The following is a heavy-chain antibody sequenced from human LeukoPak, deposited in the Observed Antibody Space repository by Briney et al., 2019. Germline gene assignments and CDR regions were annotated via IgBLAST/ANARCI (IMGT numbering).Heavy chain of an antibody. CDR1: GSSFTSYW. CDR3: ARRDTAMIYNWFDP. V-gene: IGHV5-51*01. Sequence: GASLKISCKGSGSSFTSYWIGWVRPMPGKGLEWMGIIYPGDSDTRYSPSFQGQVTISADKSISTAYLQWSSLKASDTAMYYCARRDTAMIYNWFDPWGQGTLVTVSS. D-gene: IGHD5-18*01. J-gene: IGHJ5*02. CDR2: IYPGDSDT.